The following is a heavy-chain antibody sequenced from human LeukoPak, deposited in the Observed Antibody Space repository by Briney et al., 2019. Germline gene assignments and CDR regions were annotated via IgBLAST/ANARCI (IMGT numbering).Heavy chain of an antibody. J-gene: IGHJ4*02. V-gene: IGHV4-39*07. CDR2: IYYSGST. D-gene: IGHD5-24*01. CDR1: GGSISSSSYY. Sequence: SETLSLTCTVSGGSISSSSYYWGWIRQPPGKGLEWIGSIYYSGSTYYNPSLKSRVTISVDTSKNQFSLKLSSVTAADTAVYYCARGDLANWRDGYKVFDYWGQGTLVTVSS. CDR3: ARGDLANWRDGYKVFDY.